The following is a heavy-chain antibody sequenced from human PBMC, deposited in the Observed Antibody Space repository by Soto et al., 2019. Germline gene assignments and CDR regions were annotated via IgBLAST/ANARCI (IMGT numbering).Heavy chain of an antibody. J-gene: IGHJ3*01. D-gene: IGHD5-12*01. CDR3: ARDRGYR. V-gene: IGHV3-66*01. Sequence: EVQLVESGGGLVQPGGSLRLSCAASGFSAGDNYMKWVRQAPGKGLEWVSLNYSGGSTFYAASGKGRFTSPRDNSKNTLFLQMNNLRVDDTAVYYCARDRGYRWGQGTMVTVS. CDR1: GFSAGDNY. CDR2: NYSGGST.